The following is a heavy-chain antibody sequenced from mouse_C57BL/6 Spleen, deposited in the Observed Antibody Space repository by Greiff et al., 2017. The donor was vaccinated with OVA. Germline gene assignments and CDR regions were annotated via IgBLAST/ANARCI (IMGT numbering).Heavy chain of an antibody. CDR3: ARDLGWLLDY. D-gene: IGHD2-3*01. CDR2: ITPSSGYT. V-gene: IGHV1-7*01. Sequence: QVQLQQSGAELAKPGASVTLSCKASGYTFTSYWMPWVKQRPGQGLEWIGYITPSSGYTKYNPQFKDKATLTADKSSSTAYMQLSSLTYGDSAVYYCARDLGWLLDYWGQGTTLTVSS. CDR1: GYTFTSYW. J-gene: IGHJ2*01.